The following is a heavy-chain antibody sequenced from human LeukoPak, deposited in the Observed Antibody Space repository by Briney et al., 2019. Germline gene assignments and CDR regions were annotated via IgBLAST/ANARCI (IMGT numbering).Heavy chain of an antibody. V-gene: IGHV3-33*01. D-gene: IGHD4-17*01. CDR2: IWYDGSNK. CDR3: ARDLYYGDYVHYYYYGMDV. J-gene: IGHJ6*02. CDR1: GFTFSSYG. Sequence: GGSLRLSCAASGFTFSSYGMHWVRQAPGKGLEWVAVIWYDGSNKYYADSVKGRFTISRDNSKNTLYLQMNSLRAEDTAVYYCARDLYYGDYVHYYYYGMDVWGQGTTVTVSS.